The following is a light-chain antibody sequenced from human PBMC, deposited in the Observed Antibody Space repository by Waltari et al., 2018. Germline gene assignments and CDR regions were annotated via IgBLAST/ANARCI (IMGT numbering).Light chain of an antibody. CDR2: WAS. CDR3: QQYYTTPLT. J-gene: IGKJ4*01. V-gene: IGKV4-1*01. Sequence: DIVMTQSPDSLAVSLGERATINCKSSQSVSYTASNKHYLAWYQRKPGQPPKLIVYWASDRESGVPDRFSGSGSGTDFTLTISRLQAEDVAVYYCQQYYTTPLTCGGGTKVEI. CDR1: QSVSYTASNKHY.